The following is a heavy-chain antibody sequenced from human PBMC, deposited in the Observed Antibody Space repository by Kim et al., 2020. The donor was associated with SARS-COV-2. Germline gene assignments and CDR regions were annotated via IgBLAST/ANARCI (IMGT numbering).Heavy chain of an antibody. J-gene: IGHJ5*02. CDR2: IYYSGST. CDR1: GGSISSYY. Sequence: SETLSLTCTVSGGSISSYYWSWIRQPPGKGLEWIGYIYYSGSTNYNPSLKSRVTISVDTSKNQFSLKLSSVTAADTAVYYCARGSSSGWYFLGRFDPWGQGTLVTVSS. V-gene: IGHV4-59*01. D-gene: IGHD6-19*01. CDR3: ARGSSSGWYFLGRFDP.